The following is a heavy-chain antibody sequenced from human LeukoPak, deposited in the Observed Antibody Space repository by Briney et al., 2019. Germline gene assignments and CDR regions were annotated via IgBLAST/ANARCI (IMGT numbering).Heavy chain of an antibody. D-gene: IGHD6-25*01. CDR1: GYPFIDYY. V-gene: IGHV1-2*02. CDR3: AGGRGGYNVIDF. J-gene: IGHJ4*02. Sequence: ASVKVSCKTSGYPFIDYYMHWVRQAPGQGLEWMGWINSKTGGLNYAQKLQARVTMTRDTFINTGFMELGSLTSDDAAVYYCAGGRGGYNVIDFWGQGTLVTVSS. CDR2: INSKTGGL.